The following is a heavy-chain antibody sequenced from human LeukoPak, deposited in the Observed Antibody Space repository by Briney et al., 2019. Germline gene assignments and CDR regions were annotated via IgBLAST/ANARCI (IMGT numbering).Heavy chain of an antibody. CDR2: IFPGDSDT. J-gene: IGHJ4*02. CDR1: GYSFTSYW. Sequence: GESLKISCKGSGYSFTSYWIGWVRQMAGKGLEWMGIIFPGDSDTRYSPAFQGQVTISADKSITTAYLQWSSLKASDTAMYYCARQRYYYDSSGYYSEIDYWGQGTLVTVSS. D-gene: IGHD3-22*01. CDR3: ARQRYYYDSSGYYSEIDY. V-gene: IGHV5-51*01.